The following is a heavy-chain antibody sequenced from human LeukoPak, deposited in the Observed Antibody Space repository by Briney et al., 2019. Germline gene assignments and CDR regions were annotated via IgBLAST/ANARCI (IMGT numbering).Heavy chain of an antibody. V-gene: IGHV3-30*19. CDR3: AREGTAMVLDY. Sequence: GGSLRLSCAASGFTFSSYGMHWVRQAPGKGLEWVAVIWYDGSNKYYADSVKGRFTISRDNSKNTLYLQMNSLRAEDTAVYYCAREGTAMVLDYWGQGTLVTVSS. CDR1: GFTFSSYG. D-gene: IGHD5-18*01. J-gene: IGHJ4*02. CDR2: IWYDGSNK.